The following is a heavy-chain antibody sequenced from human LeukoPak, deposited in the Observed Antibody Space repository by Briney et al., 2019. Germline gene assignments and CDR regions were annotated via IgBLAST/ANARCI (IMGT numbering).Heavy chain of an antibody. Sequence: GGSLRLSCAASGFTFSSYTMGWVRQAPGKGLEWVSVIYSGGSTYYADSVKGRFTISRDNSKNTLYLQMNSLRAEDTAVYYCASLMYYYDSSGSPKFDYWGQGTLVTVSS. V-gene: IGHV3-53*01. CDR2: IYSGGST. J-gene: IGHJ4*02. D-gene: IGHD3-22*01. CDR1: GFTFSSYT. CDR3: ASLMYYYDSSGSPKFDY.